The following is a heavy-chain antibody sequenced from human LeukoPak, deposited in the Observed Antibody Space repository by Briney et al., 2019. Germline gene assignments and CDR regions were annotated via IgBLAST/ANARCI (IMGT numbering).Heavy chain of an antibody. D-gene: IGHD3-3*01. J-gene: IGHJ3*02. V-gene: IGHV5-51*01. CDR2: IYPGDSHT. CDR3: ARQRSSSDFWSGYDAFDI. CDR1: GYSFTSYW. Sequence: GESLKISCKGSGYSFTSYWIGWVRQMPGKGLEWMGIIYPGDSHTRYSPSFQGQVTISADKSISTAYLQWSSLKASDTAMYYCARQRSSSDFWSGYDAFDIWGQGTMVTVSS.